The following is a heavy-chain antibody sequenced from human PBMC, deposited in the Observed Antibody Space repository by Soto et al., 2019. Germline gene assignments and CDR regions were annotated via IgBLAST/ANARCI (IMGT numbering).Heavy chain of an antibody. CDR2: FNTNTGNP. D-gene: IGHD3-3*01. CDR1: GYTFTSYA. J-gene: IGHJ6*03. Sequence: EASVKVSCKASGYTFTSYAMNWVRQAPGQGLERMGWFNTNTGNPTYAQCFTGRFVFSLDTSVSTAYLQICSLKAEDTAVYYCARGINDFWSGYYPNYYYYMDVWGKGTTVTVSS. V-gene: IGHV7-4-1*01. CDR3: ARGINDFWSGYYPNYYYYMDV.